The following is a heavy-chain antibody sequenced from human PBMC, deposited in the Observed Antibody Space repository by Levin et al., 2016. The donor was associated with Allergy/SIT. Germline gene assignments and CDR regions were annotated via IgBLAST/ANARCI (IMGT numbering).Heavy chain of an antibody. D-gene: IGHD2-15*01. CDR2: ISGSGGST. V-gene: IGHV3-23*01. J-gene: IGHJ4*02. Sequence: WIRQPPGKGLEWVSAISGSGGSTYYADSVKGRFTISRDNSKNTLYLQMNSLRAEDTAVYYCAKDGVKRGYCSGGSCYRDYWGQGTLVTVSS. CDR3: AKDGVKRGYCSGGSCYRDY.